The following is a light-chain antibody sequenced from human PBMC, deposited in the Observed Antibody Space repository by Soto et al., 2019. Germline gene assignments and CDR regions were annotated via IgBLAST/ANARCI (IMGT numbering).Light chain of an antibody. CDR3: QSHDNSLSGFYV. V-gene: IGLV1-40*01. J-gene: IGLJ1*01. Sequence: QSVLTQPPSVSGAPGQRVTISCTGSSSNIGAGYAVHWYQQLPGTDPKLLIYNNAIRPSGVPDRFSGSRSGTSASLAITGLQAEDEADYYCQSHDNSLSGFYVFGTGTKVTVL. CDR2: NNA. CDR1: SSNIGAGYA.